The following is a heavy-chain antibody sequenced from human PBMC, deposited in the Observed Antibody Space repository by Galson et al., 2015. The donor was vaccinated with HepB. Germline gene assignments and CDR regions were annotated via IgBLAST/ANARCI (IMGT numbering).Heavy chain of an antibody. CDR1: GFSRFSKYG. J-gene: IGHJ4*02. Sequence: SLRLSCATSGFSRFSKYGVHWVRQTSGKGLEWVGRIRSKASNYATAYTTSLKGRFTISRDDSKNTAYLHMKSLKTEDTAVYYCTRLGDLSGYSSSWGQGTLVTVSS. D-gene: IGHD6-13*01. CDR2: IRSKASNYAT. CDR3: TRLGDLSGYSSS. V-gene: IGHV3-73*01.